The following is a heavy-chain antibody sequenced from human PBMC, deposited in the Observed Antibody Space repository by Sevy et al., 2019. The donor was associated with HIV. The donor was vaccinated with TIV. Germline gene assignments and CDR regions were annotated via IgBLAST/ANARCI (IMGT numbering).Heavy chain of an antibody. CDR2: IWYDGSNK. CDR1: GFTFSSYG. CDR3: ARGVYDFWSGYYNGPLYYFDY. Sequence: GGSLRLSCAASGFTFSSYGMHWVRQAPGKGLEWVAVIWYDGSNKYYADSVKGRFTISRDNSKNTLYLQMNSLRAEDTAGYYCARGVYDFWSGYYNGPLYYFDYWGQGTLVTVSS. D-gene: IGHD3-3*01. V-gene: IGHV3-33*01. J-gene: IGHJ4*02.